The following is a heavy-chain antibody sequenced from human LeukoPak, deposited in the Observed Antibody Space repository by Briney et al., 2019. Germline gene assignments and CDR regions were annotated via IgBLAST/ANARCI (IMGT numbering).Heavy chain of an antibody. CDR2: INSDGSST. CDR3: ARVSGSYYNSSGYYD. CDR1: GFTFSSYW. Sequence: PGASLSLSCAAAGFTFSSYWMHWVRQAPGKGLVWVSRINSDGSSTSYADSVKGRFTISSDNARNALYLQMNSLRAEATTEYYCARVSGSYYNSSGYYDWGQGTLVTVSS. D-gene: IGHD3-22*01. V-gene: IGHV3-74*01. J-gene: IGHJ4*02.